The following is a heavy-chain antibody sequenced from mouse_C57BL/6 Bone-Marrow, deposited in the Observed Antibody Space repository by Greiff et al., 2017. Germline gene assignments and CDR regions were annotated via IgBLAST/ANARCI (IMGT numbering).Heavy chain of an antibody. Sequence: LQQSGAELVRPGSSVKLSCKDSYFAFMASAMHWVKQRPGHGLEWIGYFTMYSEATEYSENFKGKATLTANTSSSTAYMELSSLTSEDSAVYYCARRGYGNNYALDYWGQGTSVTVSS. J-gene: IGHJ4*01. D-gene: IGHD1-1*01. CDR1: YFAFMASA. CDR3: ARRGYGNNYALDY. CDR2: FTMYSEAT. V-gene: IGHV1-49*01.